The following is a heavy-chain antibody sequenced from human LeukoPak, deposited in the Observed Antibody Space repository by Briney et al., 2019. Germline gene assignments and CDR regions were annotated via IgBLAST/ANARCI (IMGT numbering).Heavy chain of an antibody. Sequence: SGPTLVNPTQTLTLTSISFGFSLSTDGIFVSWTRQPPGKALEWLARIDWDDDKYYSTSLKTRLTISNDTSKNQVVLSMTNMDPLDTATYYCARVSRGNYGMYYFDYWGQGAQVTVSS. V-gene: IGHV2-70*11. CDR2: IDWDDDK. J-gene: IGHJ4*02. D-gene: IGHD4-4*01. CDR3: ARVSRGNYGMYYFDY. CDR1: GFSLSTDGIF.